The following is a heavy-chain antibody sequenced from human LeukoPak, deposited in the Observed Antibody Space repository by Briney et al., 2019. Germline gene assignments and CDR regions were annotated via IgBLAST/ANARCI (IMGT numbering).Heavy chain of an antibody. J-gene: IGHJ5*02. V-gene: IGHV4-39*01. Sequence: SETLSLTCTVSGGSISSSSYYWGWIRQPPGKGLEWIGSIYYSGSTYYNPSLKSRVTISVDTSKNQFSLKLSSVTAADTAVYYCARPQYDSSGSKIGNNWFDPWGQGTLVTVSS. D-gene: IGHD3-22*01. CDR1: GGSISSSSYY. CDR3: ARPQYDSSGSKIGNNWFDP. CDR2: IYYSGST.